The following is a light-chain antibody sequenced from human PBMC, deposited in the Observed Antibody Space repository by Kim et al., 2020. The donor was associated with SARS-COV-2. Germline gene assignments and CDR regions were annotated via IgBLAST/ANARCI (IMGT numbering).Light chain of an antibody. CDR1: QPVNSRY. J-gene: IGKJ1*01. CDR2: GAS. V-gene: IGKV3-20*01. CDR3: QQVGDPWT. Sequence: EIVLTQSPCTLSLSPGERATLSCRTGQPVNSRYLAWYQQKPGQAPRLLIHGASSRATGIPDRFSGSGSGTDFTLTISRLEPEDFAVYYCQQVGDPWTFGQGTKVDIK.